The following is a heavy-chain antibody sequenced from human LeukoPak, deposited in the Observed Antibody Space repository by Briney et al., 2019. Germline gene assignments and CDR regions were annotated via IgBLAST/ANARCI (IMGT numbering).Heavy chain of an antibody. Sequence: GGSLRLSCAASGFTFSSHALSWVRQAPGKGLEWVSSLSGSGYNTYYADSVKGRFTISRDNSKNTVYLQMNSLRAADTAVYYRAKDPYGTRYFDYWGQGTLVTVSS. CDR3: AKDPYGTRYFDY. V-gene: IGHV3-23*01. D-gene: IGHD2-2*01. J-gene: IGHJ4*02. CDR1: GFTFSSHA. CDR2: LSGSGYNT.